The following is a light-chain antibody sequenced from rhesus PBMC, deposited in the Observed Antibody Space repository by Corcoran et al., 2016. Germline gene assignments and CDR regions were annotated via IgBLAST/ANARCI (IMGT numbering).Light chain of an antibody. CDR3: QQRNSYPLT. J-gene: IGKJ4*01. CDR1: QGISSY. V-gene: IGKV1-38*01. CDR2: DAS. Sequence: DIQLTQSPSSLSASVGDRDTITCRASQGISSYLAWYQQKPGKAPKLLIYDASNLQSGVPSRFSGSGSGTEFTLTISSLQPEDFAVYYCQQRNSYPLTFGGGTKVELK.